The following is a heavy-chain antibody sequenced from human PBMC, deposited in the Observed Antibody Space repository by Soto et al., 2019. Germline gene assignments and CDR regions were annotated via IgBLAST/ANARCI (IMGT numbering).Heavy chain of an antibody. D-gene: IGHD3-22*01. CDR1: GFTFSRYS. CDR3: EIALDDSSGYYEHGMDI. J-gene: IGHJ6*02. Sequence: GGSLRLPCAASGFTFSRYSINWVRQAPGTGLEWASYISSSSSTIYYADSVKGRFTISRDNAKNSLYLQMNSLRDEDTAVYYCEIALDDSSGYYEHGMDIWGQGTTGTVSS. V-gene: IGHV3-48*02. CDR2: ISSSSSTI.